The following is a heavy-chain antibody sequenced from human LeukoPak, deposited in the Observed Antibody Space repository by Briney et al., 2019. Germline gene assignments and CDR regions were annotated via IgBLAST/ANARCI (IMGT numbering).Heavy chain of an antibody. D-gene: IGHD2-15*01. J-gene: IGHJ4*02. V-gene: IGHV3-21*01. CDR2: ISGSSTII. Sequence: GGSLRLSCAASGFIFSSYGMHWVRQAPGKGLEWVSSISGSSTIIYYADSMKGRFTISRDNANNSLYLQINSLRAEDTAVYYCARSDPVVVLASAPSYFDFWGLGTLVTVSS. CDR3: ARSDPVVVLASAPSYFDF. CDR1: GFIFSSYG.